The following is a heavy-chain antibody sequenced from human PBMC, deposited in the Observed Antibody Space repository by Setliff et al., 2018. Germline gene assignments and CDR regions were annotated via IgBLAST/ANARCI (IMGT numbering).Heavy chain of an antibody. CDR2: ISSYNGKT. CDR1: GYIFTSYA. Sequence: ASVKVSCKASGYIFTSYAISWVRQAPGQGLEWMGWISSYNGKTNYAQKLQGRVTMTTDTSTSTAYMELRSLRSDDTAVYYCARAPPSSGWTPRGYYYYYMDVWGKGTTVTVSS. CDR3: ARAPPSSGWTPRGYYYYYMDV. J-gene: IGHJ6*03. D-gene: IGHD6-19*01. V-gene: IGHV1-18*01.